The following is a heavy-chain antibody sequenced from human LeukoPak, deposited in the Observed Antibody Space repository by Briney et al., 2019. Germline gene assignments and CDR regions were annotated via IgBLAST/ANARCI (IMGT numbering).Heavy chain of an antibody. CDR1: EFTFSSYS. Sequence: PGGSLRLSCAASEFTFSSYSMNWVRQAPGKGLEWVSSISGSSSYIYYADSVKGRFTISRDNAKNSLYLQMNSLRAEDTAVYYCARETQTSFWVSHYGMDVWGQGTTVTVSS. J-gene: IGHJ6*02. V-gene: IGHV3-21*01. D-gene: IGHD3-16*01. CDR2: ISGSSSYI. CDR3: ARETQTSFWVSHYGMDV.